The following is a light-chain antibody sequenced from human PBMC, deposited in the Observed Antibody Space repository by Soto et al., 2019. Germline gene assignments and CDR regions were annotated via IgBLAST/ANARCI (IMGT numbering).Light chain of an antibody. CDR3: NSFAGSYNWV. J-gene: IGLJ3*02. CDR1: SSDVGGYNY. Sequence: QSALTQPPSASGSPGQSVTISCTGTSSDVGGYNYVSWYQQHPGKAPKLLIYEVSKRPSGVPDRFSGSKSGNTASLTVSGLQAADEADYYCNSFAGSYNWVFGGGPKLTVL. CDR2: EVS. V-gene: IGLV2-8*01.